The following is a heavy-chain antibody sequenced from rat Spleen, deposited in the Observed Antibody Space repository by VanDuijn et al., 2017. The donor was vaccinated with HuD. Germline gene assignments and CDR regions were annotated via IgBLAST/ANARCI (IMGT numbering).Heavy chain of an antibody. D-gene: IGHD1-10*01. V-gene: IGHV2-45*01. J-gene: IGHJ1*01. CDR2: MWSGGSA. Sequence: QVQLKESGPGLVQPSETLSLTCTVSGFSLTNYNVHWVRQPPGKGLEWMGVMWSGGSADYNSALKSRLSISRDTSKSQVFLKMNSLQTEDTAIYFCTRPNNPYWYFDFWGPGTMVTVSS. CDR1: GFSLTNYN. CDR3: TRPNNPYWYFDF.